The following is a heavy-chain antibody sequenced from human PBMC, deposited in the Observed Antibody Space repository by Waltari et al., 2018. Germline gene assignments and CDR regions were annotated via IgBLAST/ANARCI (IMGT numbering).Heavy chain of an antibody. J-gene: IGHJ4*02. V-gene: IGHV1-2*02. CDR1: GYTFTGYY. CDR3: ARPRHSGSYCFDS. Sequence: QVQLVQSGAEVKKPGTSVKVSCKASGYTFTGYYIHWVRQAPGQGLEWMGWINPNSGATNLAQRFQGSVTLTRDTSINTAYMELRRLRSEDTAVFYCARPRHSGSYCFDSWGQGTLISVSS. D-gene: IGHD1-26*01. CDR2: INPNSGAT.